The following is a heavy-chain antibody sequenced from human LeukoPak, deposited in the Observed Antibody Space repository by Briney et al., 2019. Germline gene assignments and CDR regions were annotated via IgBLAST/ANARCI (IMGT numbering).Heavy chain of an antibody. CDR3: ARAPDYDFWSGSSYYFDY. CDR2: IIPILGIA. Sequence: SVKVSCKASGGTFSSYAISWVRQAPGQGLEWMGRIIPILGIANYAQKFQGRVTITADKSTSTVYMELSSLRSEDTAVYYCARAPDYDFWSGSSYYFDYWGQGTLVTVSS. CDR1: GGTFSSYA. J-gene: IGHJ4*02. D-gene: IGHD3-3*01. V-gene: IGHV1-69*04.